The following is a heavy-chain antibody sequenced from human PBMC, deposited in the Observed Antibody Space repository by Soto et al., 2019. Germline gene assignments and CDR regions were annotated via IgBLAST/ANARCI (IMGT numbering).Heavy chain of an antibody. D-gene: IGHD6-19*01. J-gene: IGHJ4*02. V-gene: IGHV3-23*01. CDR3: ARAGKYNSQSSGWANRFDY. CDR2: FTSGGST. Sequence: EVQLLESGGDLVQPGGSLRLSCAASGFIFSNYAMTWVRQAPGKGPEWVSTFTSGGSTYYRDTEKGRLTISRDNSKNTLYRKMNCMRAEDPGVYYCARAGKYNSQSSGWANRFDYWGQGTRVTVSS. CDR1: GFIFSNYA.